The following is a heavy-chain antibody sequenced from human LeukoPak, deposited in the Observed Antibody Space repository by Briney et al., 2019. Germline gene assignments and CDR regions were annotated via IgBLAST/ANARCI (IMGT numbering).Heavy chain of an antibody. V-gene: IGHV1-69*04. CDR2: IIPILGIA. D-gene: IGHD3-10*01. CDR3: ARDSVVVRGVPDY. J-gene: IGHJ4*02. CDR1: GGTFSSYA. Sequence: SVKVSCKASGGTFSSYAISWVRQAPGQGLEWMGRIIPILGIANYAQKFQGRVTITADKSTSTAYMELSSLRSEDTAVYYCARDSVVVRGVPDYWGQGTLVTVSS.